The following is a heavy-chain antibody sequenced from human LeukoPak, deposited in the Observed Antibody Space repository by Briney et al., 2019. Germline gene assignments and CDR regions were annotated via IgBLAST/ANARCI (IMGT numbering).Heavy chain of an antibody. J-gene: IGHJ4*02. Sequence: SETLSLTCTVSGGSISSSSYYWGWIRQPPGKGLEWIGSIYYSGSTYYNPSLKSRVTISVDTSKNQFSLKLSSVTAADTAMYFCAKNWIFGVVHTFDYWSQGTLVTVSS. CDR1: GGSISSSSYY. V-gene: IGHV4-39*07. CDR2: IYYSGST. D-gene: IGHD3-3*01. CDR3: AKNWIFGVVHTFDY.